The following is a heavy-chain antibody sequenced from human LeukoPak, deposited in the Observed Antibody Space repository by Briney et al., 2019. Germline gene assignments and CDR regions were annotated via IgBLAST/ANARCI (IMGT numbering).Heavy chain of an antibody. Sequence: PSEILSLTCTVSGGSISSGDDYWNWIRQPPGKGLEWIGYIYYSGSTYYNPSLKSRVTISVDTSKNQFSLKLSSVTAADTAVYYCARRPYYYDSSGYYFYYFDYWGQGTLVTVSS. CDR3: ARRPYYYDSSGYYFYYFDY. J-gene: IGHJ4*02. V-gene: IGHV4-30-4*08. CDR1: GGSISSGDDY. D-gene: IGHD3-22*01. CDR2: IYYSGST.